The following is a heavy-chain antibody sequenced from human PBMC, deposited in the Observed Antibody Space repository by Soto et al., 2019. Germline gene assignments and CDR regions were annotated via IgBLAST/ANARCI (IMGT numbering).Heavy chain of an antibody. V-gene: IGHV3-30*18. D-gene: IGHD6-19*01. J-gene: IGHJ4*01. Sequence: QVRLVESGGGVVQPGRSLRLSCVASGFTFSNYCIHWVRQAPGKGLEWVRVISSDGETKYYADSVKGRFTISRDNSKNTLYLQMDSRRPADKAVYYCAKEVAVAGDLDYWGHGTLVTGSS. CDR1: GFTFSNYC. CDR2: ISSDGETK. CDR3: AKEVAVAGDLDY.